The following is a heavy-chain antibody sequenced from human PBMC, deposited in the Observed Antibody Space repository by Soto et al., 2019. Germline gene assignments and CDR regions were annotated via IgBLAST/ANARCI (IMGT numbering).Heavy chain of an antibody. CDR1: GDSISSSY. J-gene: IGHJ6*02. Sequence: SETLSLTCTVSGDSISSSYWSWIRQPPGKGLEWIGYIYYSGSTNYNPSLKSRVTISVDTSRNQFSLKLTSVTAADTAVYYCARDSGKWSGPAHRNYYYYGMDVWGQGTTVTVSS. CDR3: ARDSGKWSGPAHRNYYYYGMDV. V-gene: IGHV4-59*01. CDR2: IYYSGST. D-gene: IGHD3-3*01.